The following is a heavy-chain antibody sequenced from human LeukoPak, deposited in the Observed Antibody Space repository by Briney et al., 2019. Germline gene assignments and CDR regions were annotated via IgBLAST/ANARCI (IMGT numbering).Heavy chain of an antibody. D-gene: IGHD3-3*01. J-gene: IGHJ6*02. CDR2: INPNSGGT. CDR3: ARGLSSFSSYYTANYYYGMDV. V-gene: IGHV1-2*02. CDR1: GYTFIGYY. Sequence: ASVKVSCKTSGYTFIGYYMHWVRQAPGQGLEWMGWINPNSGGTNYAQKFQGRVTMTRDTSISTAYMELSRLRSDDTAVYYCARGLSSFSSYYTANYYYGMDVWGQGTTVTVSS.